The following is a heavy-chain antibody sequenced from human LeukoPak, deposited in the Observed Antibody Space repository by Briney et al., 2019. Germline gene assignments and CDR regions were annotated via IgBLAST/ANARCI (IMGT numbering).Heavy chain of an antibody. Sequence: SQTLSLTCTVSGGSISSGGYYWSWLRQHPGKGLESIVYIYYSGSTYYNPSLKSRVTISVNTSKNQFSLKLSSVTPADTAVYYCARIPAPRHYYDSSGYYLDYWGQGTLVTVSS. CDR3: ARIPAPRHYYDSSGYYLDY. CDR1: GGSISSGGYY. CDR2: IYYSGST. J-gene: IGHJ4*02. V-gene: IGHV4-31*03. D-gene: IGHD3-22*01.